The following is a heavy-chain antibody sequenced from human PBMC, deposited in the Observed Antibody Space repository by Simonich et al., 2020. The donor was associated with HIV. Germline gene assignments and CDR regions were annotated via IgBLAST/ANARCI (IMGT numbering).Heavy chain of an antibody. V-gene: IGHV4-34*01. D-gene: IGHD6-13*01. CDR2: IYHSGGT. Sequence: QVQLQNWGAGLLKPSETLFLTCAVYGGSFSGYYCSWIRQPPGKGREWIGSIYHSGGTYYNPSLKSRVTISVDPSKNQFSLKLSFVTAADTAVYYCARVLGIAAAIDSFQHWGQGTLVTVSS. CDR3: ARVLGIAAAIDSFQH. J-gene: IGHJ1*01. CDR1: GGSFSGYY.